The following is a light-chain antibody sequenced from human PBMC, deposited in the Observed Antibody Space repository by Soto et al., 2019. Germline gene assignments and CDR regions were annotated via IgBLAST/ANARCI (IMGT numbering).Light chain of an antibody. J-gene: IGLJ2*01. CDR3: SSNAGSNNLV. CDR2: EVT. CDR1: SSDVGGYNY. V-gene: IGLV2-8*01. Sequence: QSALTQPPSASGSPGQSVTISCTGTSSDVGGYNYVSWYQQHPGKAPKLMIYEVTKRPSGVPDRFSASKSGNTASLTVSGLQAEDEADYYCSSNAGSNNLVFGGGTQLTVL.